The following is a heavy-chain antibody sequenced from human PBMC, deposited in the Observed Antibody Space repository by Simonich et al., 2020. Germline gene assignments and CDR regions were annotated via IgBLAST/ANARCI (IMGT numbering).Heavy chain of an antibody. J-gene: IGHJ3*02. CDR3: ARPLGIVWAFDI. V-gene: IGHV4-34*01. D-gene: IGHD3-16*01. CDR2: INPSGTT. Sequence: QVQLQQWGAGLLKPSETLSLTCAVYGGSFSGYYWSWIRQPPRKGLEWIGEINPSGTTNYNPALKSRVTISVDTSKNQFSLKLSSVTAADTAVYYCARPLGIVWAFDIWGQGTMVTVSS. CDR1: GGSFSGYY.